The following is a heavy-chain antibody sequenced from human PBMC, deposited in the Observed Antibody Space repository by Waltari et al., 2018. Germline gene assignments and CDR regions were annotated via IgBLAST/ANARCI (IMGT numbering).Heavy chain of an antibody. CDR2: IYYSGST. D-gene: IGHD6-13*01. CDR1: GGSISSYY. CDR3: ASGRIAAAGDEYFQH. Sequence: QVQLQESGPGLVKPSETLSLTCTVSGGSISSYYWSWIRQPPGKGLEWIGYIYYSGSTNYNPSLKSRVTISVDTSKNQFSLKLSSVTAADTAVYYCASGRIAAAGDEYFQHWGQGTLVTVSS. V-gene: IGHV4-59*01. J-gene: IGHJ1*01.